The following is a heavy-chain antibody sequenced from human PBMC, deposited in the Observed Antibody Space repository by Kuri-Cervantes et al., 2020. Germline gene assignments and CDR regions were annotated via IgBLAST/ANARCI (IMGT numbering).Heavy chain of an antibody. CDR3: ARIPRGSSVYDDYYYIDV. CDR2: ITGRGDST. J-gene: IGHJ6*03. D-gene: IGHD5/OR15-5a*01. CDR1: GFIFSTYA. Sequence: GESLKISCAASGFIFSTYAKTWVRQAPGKGLQCVSSITGRGDSTYYADSVKGRFTISRHNFKNTLYLQMNNLRGEDTAVYYCARIPRGSSVYDDYYYIDVWGRGTTVTVSS. V-gene: IGHV3-23*01.